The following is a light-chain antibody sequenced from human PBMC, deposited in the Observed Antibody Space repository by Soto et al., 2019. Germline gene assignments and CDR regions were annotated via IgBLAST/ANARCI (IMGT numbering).Light chain of an antibody. CDR3: SSYTSSSTRV. V-gene: IGLV2-14*01. CDR1: NSDVGGYNY. Sequence: QSALTQPASVSGSPGQSITISCTGTNSDVGGYNYVSWYQQNPGKAPKLMIYEVSNRPSAVSNRFSGSKSGSTASLTISGLQAEDEADYYCSSYTSSSTRVFGGGTQLTVL. CDR2: EVS. J-gene: IGLJ2*01.